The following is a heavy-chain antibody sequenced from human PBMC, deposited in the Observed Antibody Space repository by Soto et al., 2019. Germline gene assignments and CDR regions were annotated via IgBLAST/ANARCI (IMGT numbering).Heavy chain of an antibody. CDR1: GFTFSTYA. J-gene: IGHJ6*02. D-gene: IGHD2-2*01. V-gene: IGHV3-23*01. Sequence: GSLRLSCAASGFTFSTYAMSWVRQAPGKGLEWVSAISGSGGSTYYADPVKGRFTISRDNSKNTLYLQMNSLRDEDTALYYCAKARGGVDCRGTSCYGGMDVWGQGTTVTVSS. CDR3: AKARGGVDCRGTSCYGGMDV. CDR2: ISGSGGST.